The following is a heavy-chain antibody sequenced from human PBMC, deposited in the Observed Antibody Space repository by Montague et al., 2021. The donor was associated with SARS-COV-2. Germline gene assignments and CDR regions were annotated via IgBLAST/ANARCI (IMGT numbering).Heavy chain of an antibody. Sequence: SETLSLTCTVSGGSISSSSYYWGWIRQPPGKGLEWIGSIYYSGSTYYNPSLKSRVTISVDTSKNQFSPKLSSVTAADTAVCYCARHERQWLRLYPYYFDYWGQGTLVTVSS. CDR2: IYYSGST. D-gene: IGHD5-12*01. J-gene: IGHJ4*02. CDR3: ARHERQWLRLYPYYFDY. V-gene: IGHV4-39*01. CDR1: GGSISSSSYY.